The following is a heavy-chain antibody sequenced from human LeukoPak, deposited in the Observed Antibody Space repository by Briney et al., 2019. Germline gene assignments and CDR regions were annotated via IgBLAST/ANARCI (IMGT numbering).Heavy chain of an antibody. CDR3: ARQTPPSSRSGWYPPHDF. D-gene: IGHD6-19*01. J-gene: IGHJ4*02. V-gene: IGHV4-59*08. CDR1: DGSISSYY. CDR2: IYSSGKT. Sequence: SETLSLTCTLSDGSISSYYWTWIRQPPGKGLEWIGYIYSSGKTNYNPSLKSRVTMSVDTSKNQFSLKVFSVTAADTGVYYCARQTPPSSRSGWYPPHDFWGQGTLVTVSS.